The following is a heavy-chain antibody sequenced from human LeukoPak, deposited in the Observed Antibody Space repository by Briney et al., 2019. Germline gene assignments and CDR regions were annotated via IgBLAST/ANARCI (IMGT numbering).Heavy chain of an antibody. Sequence: GGSLRLSCEASGFALSNYGMHWVRQAPGKGLEWVAVIWYDGGSKKYYADSVKGRFTISRDNSKNTLYLQMNSLRAEDTAVYYCARVSGYYESSGYYQDNWFDPWGQGTLVTVSS. V-gene: IGHV3-33*01. CDR3: ARVSGYYESSGYYQDNWFDP. J-gene: IGHJ5*02. CDR1: GFALSNYG. D-gene: IGHD3-22*01. CDR2: IWYDGGSKK.